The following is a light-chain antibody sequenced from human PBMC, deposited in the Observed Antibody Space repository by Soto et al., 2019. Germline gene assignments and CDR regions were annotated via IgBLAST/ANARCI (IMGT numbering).Light chain of an antibody. V-gene: IGKV3-11*01. J-gene: IGKJ4*01. Sequence: EIVLTQSPATLSLSPGERATLSCRASQSVRSYLAWYQQKPGQAPRLLIYDASNRATDIPARFSGSGSGTDFTLTISSLDPEDSAVYYCHQRSTWPLTFGGGTKVDIK. CDR2: DAS. CDR1: QSVRSY. CDR3: HQRSTWPLT.